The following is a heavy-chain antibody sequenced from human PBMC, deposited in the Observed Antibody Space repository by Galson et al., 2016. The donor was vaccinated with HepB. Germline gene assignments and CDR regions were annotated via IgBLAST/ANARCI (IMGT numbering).Heavy chain of an antibody. D-gene: IGHD3-10*01. CDR3: ARYGSGINWFDP. V-gene: IGHV1-18*04. Sequence: SVKVSCKASGYTFTSYGISWVRQAPGEGLEWMGWISAYNGNRNHAQKFQGRVTMTIDTSTSTAYMELRSLRSDDTAVYSCARYGSGINWFDPWGQGSLVTVSS. CDR2: ISAYNGNR. J-gene: IGHJ5*02. CDR1: GYTFTSYG.